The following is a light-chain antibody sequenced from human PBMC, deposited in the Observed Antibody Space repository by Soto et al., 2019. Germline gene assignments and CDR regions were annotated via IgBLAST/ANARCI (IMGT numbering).Light chain of an antibody. V-gene: IGKV1-5*03. CDR2: KAS. CDR1: QYINSW. Sequence: DIQMTQSPSTLSASVGDRVTITCRASQYINSWLAWYQQKPGKPPKLLIYKASALEGGVPSRFSGTRSGTEFTLDISSLQPDDSATYYCQQHEDYPLTFGGGTKVQIK. CDR3: QQHEDYPLT. J-gene: IGKJ4*01.